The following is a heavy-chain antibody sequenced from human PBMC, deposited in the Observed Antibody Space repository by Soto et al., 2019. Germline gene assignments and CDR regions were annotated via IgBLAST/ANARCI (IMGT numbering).Heavy chain of an antibody. V-gene: IGHV3-74*01. CDR1: GFTFSSYW. CDR2: INTAGTTT. CDR3: ARVPTGRYGVWNS. D-gene: IGHD3-16*01. J-gene: IGHJ4*02. Sequence: EVQLVESGGDLVQPGGSLRLSCAASGFTFSSYWMHWVHQAPGTGLVWVSRINTAGTTTAYADSVKGRFTISRDNAKNTLYLQMDSLRAEDTAVYYCARVPTGRYGVWNSWGQGTLVTVSS.